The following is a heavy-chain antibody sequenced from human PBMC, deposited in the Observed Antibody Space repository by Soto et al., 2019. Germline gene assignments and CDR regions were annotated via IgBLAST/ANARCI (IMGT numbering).Heavy chain of an antibody. D-gene: IGHD3-22*01. CDR2: ISAYNGNT. J-gene: IGHJ1*01. V-gene: IGHV1-18*01. CDR3: ARDLGGYYDSSGYYALFQH. Sequence: ASVKVSCKASGCTFTSYGISWVRQAPGQGLEWMGWISAYNGNTNYAQKLQGRVTMTTDTSTSTAYMELRSLRSDDTAVYYCARDLGGYYDSSGYYALFQHWGQGTLVTVSS. CDR1: GCTFTSYG.